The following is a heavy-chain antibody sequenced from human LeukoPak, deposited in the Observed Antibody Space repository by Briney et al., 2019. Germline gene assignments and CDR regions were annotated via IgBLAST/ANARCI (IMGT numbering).Heavy chain of an antibody. V-gene: IGHV1-58*02. CDR1: GFTFTSSA. D-gene: IGHD6-19*01. CDR2: IVVGSGNT. CDR3: AADRIAVAGNIIDP. J-gene: IGHJ5*02. Sequence: SVKVSCKASGFTFTSSAMQWVRQARGQRLEWIGWIVVGSGNTNYAQKFQEGVTITRDMSTSTAYMELSSLRSEDTAVYYCAADRIAVAGNIIDPWGQGTLVTVSS.